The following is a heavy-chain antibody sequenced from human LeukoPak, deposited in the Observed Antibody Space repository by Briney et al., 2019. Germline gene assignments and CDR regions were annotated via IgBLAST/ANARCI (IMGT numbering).Heavy chain of an antibody. Sequence: ASVKVSCTASGYTFTSYDINWVRQAPGQGLEWMGCMNPNSGNTVYAQMFQGRVTMTRNTSISTAYMELSSLRSEDTAVYYCARSPTPTYYDILTGYVYWGQGTLVTVSS. J-gene: IGHJ4*02. CDR1: GYTFTSYD. V-gene: IGHV1-8*01. CDR2: MNPNSGNT. CDR3: ARSPTPTYYDILTGYVY. D-gene: IGHD3-9*01.